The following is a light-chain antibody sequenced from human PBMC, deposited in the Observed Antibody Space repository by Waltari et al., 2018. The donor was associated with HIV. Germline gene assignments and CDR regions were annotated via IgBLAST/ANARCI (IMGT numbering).Light chain of an antibody. CDR1: SSNIGSNY. CDR3: AAWDDSLSGVV. J-gene: IGLJ2*01. V-gene: IGLV1-47*01. CDR2: RNN. Sequence: QSVLTQPPSASGTPGQRVTISCSGSSSNIGSNYVYWYQQLPGTAPKLRIYRNNRRPSGVPDRFSGSKSGTSASLASSGRRSEDEADDYCAAWDDSLSGVVCGGGTKLTVL.